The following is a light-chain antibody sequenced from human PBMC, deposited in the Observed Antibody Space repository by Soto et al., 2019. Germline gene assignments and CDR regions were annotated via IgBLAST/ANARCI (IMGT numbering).Light chain of an antibody. J-gene: IGLJ1*01. CDR2: DVS. CDR3: SSYTTSNTRQIV. Sequence: QSALTQPASVSGSPGQSITISCTGTSSDVRGYNYVSWYQHHPGKAPKLIIYDVSNRPSGVSIRFSGSKSDNTASLTISGLQPEDEADYHCSSYTTSNTRQIVFGTGTKVTVL. V-gene: IGLV2-14*03. CDR1: SSDVRGYNY.